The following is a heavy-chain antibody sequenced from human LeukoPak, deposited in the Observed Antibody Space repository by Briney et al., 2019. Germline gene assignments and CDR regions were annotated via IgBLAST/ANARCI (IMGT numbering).Heavy chain of an antibody. V-gene: IGHV3-30*02. Sequence: GGSLRLSCAASGFSLSNFGIQWVRQTPARGLEWMAFIHSDGNMKNYAASVKGPFTIYRDPSTNTVYLPMSGLGAEAPAVYYCAKDRPYFDYWGPGNLVTASS. CDR2: IHSDGNMK. CDR3: AKDRPYFDY. CDR1: GFSLSNFG. J-gene: IGHJ4*02.